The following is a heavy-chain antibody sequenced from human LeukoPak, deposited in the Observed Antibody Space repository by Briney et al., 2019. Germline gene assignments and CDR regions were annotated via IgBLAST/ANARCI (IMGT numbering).Heavy chain of an antibody. D-gene: IGHD2-2*01. CDR3: ARDGGYCSSTSCYGYYYYYGMDV. CDR2: IWYDGSNK. J-gene: IGHJ6*02. Sequence: GGSLRLSCAASGFTFSSYGMHWVRQAPGKGLEWVAVIWYDGSNKYYADSVKGRFTISRDNSKNTLYLQMNSLRAEDTAVYYCARDGGYCSSTSCYGYYYYYGMDVWGQGTTVTVSS. CDR1: GFTFSSYG. V-gene: IGHV3-33*01.